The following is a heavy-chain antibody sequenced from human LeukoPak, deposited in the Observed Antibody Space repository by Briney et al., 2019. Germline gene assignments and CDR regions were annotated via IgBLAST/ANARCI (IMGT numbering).Heavy chain of an antibody. J-gene: IGHJ4*02. Sequence: SWIRQPPGKGLEWIGYIYYSGSTYYNPSLKSRVTISVDTSKNQFSLKLSSVTAADTAVYYCAREGSTTVTTDYWGQGTLVTVSS. V-gene: IGHV4-30-4*08. CDR2: IYYSGST. D-gene: IGHD4-17*01. CDR3: AREGSTTVTTDY.